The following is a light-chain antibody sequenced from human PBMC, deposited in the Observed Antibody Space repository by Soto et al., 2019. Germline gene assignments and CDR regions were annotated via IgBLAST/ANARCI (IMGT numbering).Light chain of an antibody. CDR1: SSDVGSYNL. CDR3: CSYAGSSTYV. Sequence: QSVLSQPASVSGSPGQSFTFSCTGTSSDVGSYNLVSWYQQHPGKAPKLMIYEGSKRPSGVSNRFSGSKSGNTASLTISGLQAEDEADYYCCSYAGSSTYVFGTGTKVTVL. CDR2: EGS. J-gene: IGLJ1*01. V-gene: IGLV2-23*01.